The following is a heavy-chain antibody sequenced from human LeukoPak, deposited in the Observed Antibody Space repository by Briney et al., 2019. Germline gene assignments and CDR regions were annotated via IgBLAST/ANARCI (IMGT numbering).Heavy chain of an antibody. J-gene: IGHJ4*02. CDR1: GFIFSGSV. V-gene: IGHV3-73*01. Sequence: GGSLRLSCAASGFIFSGSVMHWVRQASGKGLEWVGRIRSKANSYATAYAASVKGRFTISRDDSKNTAYLQMNSLKTEDTAVYYCSIGVDSSMVRSYDFWGQGTLVTVSS. CDR2: IRSKANSYAT. D-gene: IGHD5-18*01. CDR3: SIGVDSSMVRSYDF.